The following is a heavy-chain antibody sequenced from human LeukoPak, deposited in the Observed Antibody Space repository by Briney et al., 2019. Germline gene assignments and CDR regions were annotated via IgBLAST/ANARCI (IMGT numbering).Heavy chain of an antibody. Sequence: ASVKVSCKPSGYTFTGYCLNWVRQAPGQGLEWMGWINPNSGRTKFAQKFQGRVTITRNTSISTAYMELSSLRSEDTAVYYCARAGTSTNNDYWGQGTLVTVSS. CDR2: INPNSGRT. V-gene: IGHV1-8*03. D-gene: IGHD1-26*01. J-gene: IGHJ4*02. CDR1: GYTFTGYC. CDR3: ARAGTSTNNDY.